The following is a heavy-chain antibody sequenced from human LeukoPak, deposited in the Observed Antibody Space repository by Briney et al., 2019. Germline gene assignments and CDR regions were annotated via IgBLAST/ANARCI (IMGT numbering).Heavy chain of an antibody. Sequence: GGSLRLSCAASGFTFSSYWMHWVRQAPGKGLVWVSRINSDGSSTSYADSVKGRFTISRDNAKNTLYLQMNSLRAEDTAVYYCARDRGCSSTSCYTENWFDPWGRGTLVTVSS. J-gene: IGHJ5*02. CDR3: ARDRGCSSTSCYTENWFDP. D-gene: IGHD2-2*02. CDR2: INSDGSST. V-gene: IGHV3-74*01. CDR1: GFTFSSYW.